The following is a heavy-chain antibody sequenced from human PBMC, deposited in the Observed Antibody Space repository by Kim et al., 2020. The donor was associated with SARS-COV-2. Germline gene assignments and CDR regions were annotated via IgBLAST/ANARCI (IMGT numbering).Heavy chain of an antibody. Sequence: SETLSLTCAVYGGSFSGYYWSWIRQPPGKGLEWIGEINHSGSTNYNPSLKSRVTISVDTSKNQFSLKLSSVTAADTAVYYCARAQGLRHSSGWYGAFDYWGQGTLVTVSS. V-gene: IGHV4-34*01. CDR2: INHSGST. D-gene: IGHD6-19*01. J-gene: IGHJ4*02. CDR3: ARAQGLRHSSGWYGAFDY. CDR1: GGSFSGYY.